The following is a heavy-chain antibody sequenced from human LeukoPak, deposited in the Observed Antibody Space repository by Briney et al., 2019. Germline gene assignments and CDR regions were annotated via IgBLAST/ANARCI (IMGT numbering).Heavy chain of an antibody. CDR3: ARHMESGTYPLDN. CDR2: IHYSGST. D-gene: IGHD1-26*01. V-gene: IGHV4-59*08. J-gene: IGHJ4*02. CDR1: GGSISGYY. Sequence: PSETLSLTCTVSGGSISGYYWSWIRQPPGKGLEWIGFIHYSGSTNYNPSLKNRVTISVDTSKNQFSLRLSSATAADTAVYYCARHMESGTYPLDNWGQGTLVTVSS.